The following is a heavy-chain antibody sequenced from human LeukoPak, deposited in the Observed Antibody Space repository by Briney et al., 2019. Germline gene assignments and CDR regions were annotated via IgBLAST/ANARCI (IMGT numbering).Heavy chain of an antibody. CDR3: ARDGYYDSSGYSDY. D-gene: IGHD3-22*01. V-gene: IGHV4-38-2*02. CDR1: GYSISSSYY. Sequence: SEALSLTCTVSGYSISSSYYWGWIRQPPGKGLEWIGSIYHSGSTYYNPSLKSRVTISIDTSKNQFSLKLSSVTAADTAVYYCARDGYYDSSGYSDYWGQGTLVTVSS. J-gene: IGHJ4*02. CDR2: IYHSGST.